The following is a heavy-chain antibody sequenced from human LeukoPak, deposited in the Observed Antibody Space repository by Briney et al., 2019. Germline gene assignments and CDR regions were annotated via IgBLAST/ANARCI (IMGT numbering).Heavy chain of an antibody. Sequence: GGSLRLSCAASGFSFSSRWMHWVRQAPGKGLVWVSRINSDGIITTYADSVRGRFTISRDNAKNTLYLQMNSLRDEDTAVYYCVRDLGPGDCWGQGTLVTVSA. CDR2: INSDGIIT. D-gene: IGHD3-10*01. CDR3: VRDLGPGDC. CDR1: GFSFSSRW. V-gene: IGHV3-74*01. J-gene: IGHJ4*02.